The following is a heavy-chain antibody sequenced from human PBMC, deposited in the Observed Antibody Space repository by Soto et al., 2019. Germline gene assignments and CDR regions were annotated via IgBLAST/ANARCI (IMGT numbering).Heavy chain of an antibody. Sequence: EVQLVQSGAEVKKPGESLKSSCKGSGYSFGNFWIAWVRQMPGKGLEWMGIVYPDDSDIRYSPSFQGQVTISADKSVSIAYLHLSTLRASDTAIYYCAKTLVGGGALDIWGQGTVVTVSS. CDR2: VYPDDSDI. CDR3: AKTLVGGGALDI. CDR1: GYSFGNFW. D-gene: IGHD1-26*01. J-gene: IGHJ3*02. V-gene: IGHV5-51*01.